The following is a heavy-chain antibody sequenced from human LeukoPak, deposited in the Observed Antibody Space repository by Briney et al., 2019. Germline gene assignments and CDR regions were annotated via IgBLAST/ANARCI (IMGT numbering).Heavy chain of an antibody. V-gene: IGHV5-51*01. J-gene: IGHJ3*02. CDR1: GYSFTSYW. CDR3: ARHGSSGYDYPNDAFDI. CDR2: IYPGDSDT. D-gene: IGHD5-12*01. Sequence: GESLKISCKGSGYSFTSYWIGWVRQMPGKGLEWMGIIYPGDSDTRYSPSFQGQVTISADKSISTAYLQWSSLKASDTAMYYCARHGSSGYDYPNDAFDIWGQGTMVTVSS.